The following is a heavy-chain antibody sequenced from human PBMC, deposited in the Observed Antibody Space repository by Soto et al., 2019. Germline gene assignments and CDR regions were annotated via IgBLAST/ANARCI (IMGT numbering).Heavy chain of an antibody. CDR3: ARHIDGSRKASFDY. J-gene: IGHJ4*02. Sequence: QVQLQESGPGLVKPSETLSLTCAVSGGSISHYYWSWIRQPPGKGLEWIGYIHSSGSTNYNPSLNSRVTISIDTSKNQFSLNLSSVTAADMAVYFCARHIDGSRKASFDYWGQGTLVTVSS. D-gene: IGHD3-16*02. CDR1: GGSISHYY. CDR2: IHSSGST. V-gene: IGHV4-59*08.